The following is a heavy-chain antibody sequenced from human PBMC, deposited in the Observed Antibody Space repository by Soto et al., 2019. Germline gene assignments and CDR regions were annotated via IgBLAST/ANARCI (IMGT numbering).Heavy chain of an antibody. CDR1: GGSFNRHT. D-gene: IGHD3-22*01. J-gene: IGHJ4*02. CDR2: IIPIVGTA. Sequence: QVQLVQSGAEVRKPGSSVRVSCKASGGSFNRHTISWVRQAPGQGLEWMGGIIPIVGTANHAQKFQGRVTIIGDESTRIVYMEWSSLRSDDTAIYYCARGWGYDSTHYYSAYWGQGTLVIVSS. CDR3: ARGWGYDSTHYYSAY. V-gene: IGHV1-69*01.